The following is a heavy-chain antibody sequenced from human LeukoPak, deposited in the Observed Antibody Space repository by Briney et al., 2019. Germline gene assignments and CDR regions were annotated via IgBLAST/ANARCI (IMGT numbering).Heavy chain of an antibody. Sequence: GVSVKVSCKASGYTFTSYAMNWVRQAPGQGLEWMGWINTNTGNPTYAQGFTGRFVFSLDTSVSTAYLQISSLKAEDTAVYYCARDLREGSSWYWASYYYYYGMDVWGQGTTVTVSS. CDR3: ARDLREGSSWYWASYYYYYGMDV. V-gene: IGHV7-4-1*02. CDR1: GYTFTSYA. CDR2: INTNTGNP. J-gene: IGHJ6*02. D-gene: IGHD6-13*01.